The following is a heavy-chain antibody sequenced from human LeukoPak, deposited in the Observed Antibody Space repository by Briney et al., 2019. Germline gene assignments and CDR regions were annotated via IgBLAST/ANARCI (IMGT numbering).Heavy chain of an antibody. J-gene: IGHJ3*02. CDR2: IYYSGST. CDR3: ARDGLYDSSGYYSSRLYAFDI. Sequence: SQTLSLTCTVSGGSISSGGYYWSWIRQHPGKGLEWIGYIYYSGSTYYNPSLMSRVTISVDTSKNQFSLKLSSVTAADTAVYYCARDGLYDSSGYYSSRLYAFDIWGQGTMVTVSS. CDR1: GGSISSGGYY. V-gene: IGHV4-31*03. D-gene: IGHD3-22*01.